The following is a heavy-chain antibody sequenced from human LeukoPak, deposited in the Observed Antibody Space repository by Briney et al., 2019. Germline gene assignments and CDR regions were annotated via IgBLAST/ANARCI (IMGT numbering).Heavy chain of an antibody. V-gene: IGHV1-46*01. CDR1: GYTFPSYF. J-gene: IGHJ4*02. CDR3: ARTAARRFDY. CDR2: INPTGGST. Sequence: ASVKVPCKASGYTFPSYFMHWVRQAPGQGLEWTGIINPTGGSTTYAQKFQGRVTMTRDTSTSTVYMELSSLRSDDTAVYYCARTAARRFDYWGQGTLVTVSS. D-gene: IGHD6-6*01.